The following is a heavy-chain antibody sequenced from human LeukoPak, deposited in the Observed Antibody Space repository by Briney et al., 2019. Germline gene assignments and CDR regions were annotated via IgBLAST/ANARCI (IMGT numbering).Heavy chain of an antibody. J-gene: IGHJ4*02. CDR2: ISYDGSNK. V-gene: IGHV3-30-3*01. CDR1: GFIFSSYA. CDR3: SGHQWLPLL. Sequence: GGSLRLFCAASGFIFSSYAMHWVRQAPGKGLEWVAVISYDGSNKYFADSVKGRFTFPRDNSKNTLYLQMNSLRSQDSAVFFFSGHQWLPLLWRQGTLLTLST. D-gene: IGHD5-12*01.